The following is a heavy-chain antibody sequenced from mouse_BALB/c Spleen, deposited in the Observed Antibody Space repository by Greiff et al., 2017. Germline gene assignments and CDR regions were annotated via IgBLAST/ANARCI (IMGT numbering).Heavy chain of an antibody. CDR1: GFTFSNYW. CDR3: TRGANWDYWYFDV. V-gene: IGHV6-6*02. J-gene: IGHJ1*01. CDR2: IRLKSNNYAT. Sequence: EVKVEESGGGLVQPGGSMKLSCVASGFTFSNYWMNWVRQSPEKGLEWVAEIRLKSNNYATHYAESVKGRFTISRDDSKSSVYLQMNNLRAEDTGIYYCTRGANWDYWYFDVWGAGTTVTVSS. D-gene: IGHD4-1*01.